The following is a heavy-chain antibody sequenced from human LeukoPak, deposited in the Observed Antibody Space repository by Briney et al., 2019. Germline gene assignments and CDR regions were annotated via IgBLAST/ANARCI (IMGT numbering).Heavy chain of an antibody. J-gene: IGHJ4*02. CDR3: TRDPRLCDY. V-gene: IGHV3-11*01. CDR2: INPGLNIV. Sequence: GGSLRLSCAASGFTFRDFYMTWIRQAPGKGLEWVAYINPGLNIVNYADSVEGRFSVSRDNAGSSPYLQMNSLRAEDTAVYFCTRDPRLCDYWGQGTLVTVSS. CDR1: GFTFRDFY.